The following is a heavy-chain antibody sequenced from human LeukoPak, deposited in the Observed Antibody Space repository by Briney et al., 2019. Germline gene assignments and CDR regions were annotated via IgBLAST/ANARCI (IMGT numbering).Heavy chain of an antibody. CDR3: ARQYGRPFDY. CDR2: IYPGDSDT. CDR1: GFSFISNW. Sequence: GEYLKISCTGSGFSFISNWIGWVRQMPGKGLEWMGIIYPGDSDTRYSPSFQGQVTISADKSINTAYLQWSSLKASDTAMYYCARQYGRPFDYWGQGTLVTVSS. J-gene: IGHJ4*02. D-gene: IGHD4-17*01. V-gene: IGHV5-51*01.